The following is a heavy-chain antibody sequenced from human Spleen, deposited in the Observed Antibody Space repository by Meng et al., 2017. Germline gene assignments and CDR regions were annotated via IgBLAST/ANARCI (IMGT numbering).Heavy chain of an antibody. CDR3: ARSYGSGTYWYFDL. CDR2: IYHTGST. Sequence: QWQLQVSGPGLVRPSQTLSLPCTFSGGSVSSVNYYCSWVRQPPGKGLEWIGFIYHTGSTDCNPSLKRRVTISVDTSNNHFSLKLTSVTAADTAVYYCARSYGSGTYWYFDLWGRGTLVTVSS. D-gene: IGHD3-10*01. CDR1: GGSVSSVNYY. V-gene: IGHV4-61*03. J-gene: IGHJ2*01.